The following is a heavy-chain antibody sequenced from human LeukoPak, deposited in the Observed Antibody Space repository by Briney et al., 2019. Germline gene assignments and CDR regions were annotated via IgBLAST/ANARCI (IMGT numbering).Heavy chain of an antibody. Sequence: ASVKVSCKASGGTFSSYAISWVRQAPGQGLEWMGRIIPILGIANYAQKFQGRVTITADKSTSTAYMELSSLRSEDTAVYYCARDKGDYCGSGSYSWGQGTLVTVSS. CDR2: IIPILGIA. D-gene: IGHD3-10*01. J-gene: IGHJ4*02. V-gene: IGHV1-69*04. CDR3: ARDKGDYCGSGSYS. CDR1: GGTFSSYA.